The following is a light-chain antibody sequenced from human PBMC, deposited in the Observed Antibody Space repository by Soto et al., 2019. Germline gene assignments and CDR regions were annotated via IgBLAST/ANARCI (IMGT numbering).Light chain of an antibody. J-gene: IGKJ4*01. CDR3: QQFNSSPST. V-gene: IGKV1-9*01. Sequence: DIQLTQSPSFLSASVGDRLTITCRASQDIRSSLAWYQQKPGKAPNLLISTVSTLQSGVPSRFSGSRSGTEFTLTISSLQPEDFATYYCQQFNSSPSTFGGGTKVEI. CDR2: TVS. CDR1: QDIRSS.